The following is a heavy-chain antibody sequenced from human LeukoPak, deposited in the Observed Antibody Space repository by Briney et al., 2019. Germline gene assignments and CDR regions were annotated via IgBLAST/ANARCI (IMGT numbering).Heavy chain of an antibody. Sequence: SQTLSLTCAISGDSVSTNTAAWNWIRQSPPRGLEWLGRTYYRSKWYTDYAVSVKSRITINPDTSKNQFSLQLNSVTPEDTAVYFCARDGWPAFDYWGQGTLVTVSS. D-gene: IGHD2-15*01. CDR3: ARDGWPAFDY. V-gene: IGHV6-1*01. J-gene: IGHJ4*02. CDR1: GDSVSTNTAA. CDR2: TYYRSKWYT.